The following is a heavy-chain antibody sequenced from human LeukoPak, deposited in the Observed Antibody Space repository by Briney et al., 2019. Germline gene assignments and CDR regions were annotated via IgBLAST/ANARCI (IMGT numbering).Heavy chain of an antibody. Sequence: GSLRLSCAASGFTFSSYAMSWVRQAPGKGLEWIGSIYYSGSTYYNPSLKSRVTISVDTSKNQFSLKLSSVTAADTAVYYCARVGYGEPFDYWGQGTLVTVSS. CDR1: GFTFSSYA. CDR2: IYYSGST. CDR3: ARVGYGEPFDY. J-gene: IGHJ4*02. D-gene: IGHD4-17*01. V-gene: IGHV4-39*07.